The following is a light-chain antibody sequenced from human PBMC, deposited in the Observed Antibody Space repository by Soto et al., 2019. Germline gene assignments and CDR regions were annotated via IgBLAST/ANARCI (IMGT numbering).Light chain of an antibody. Sequence: DIVMTQSPDSLAVSLGERATINCKSSQSVLYSSNNKNYLAWYQQKPGQPPKLLIYWASTREYGVPDRFIGSGSGTDITLTISSLQAEDVAVYDCQQYYSTPWTFGQGTKVEIK. CDR1: QSVLYSSNNKNY. CDR2: WAS. J-gene: IGKJ1*01. CDR3: QQYYSTPWT. V-gene: IGKV4-1*01.